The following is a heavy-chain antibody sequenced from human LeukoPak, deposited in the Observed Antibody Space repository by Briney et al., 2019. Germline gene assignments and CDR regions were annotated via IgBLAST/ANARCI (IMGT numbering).Heavy chain of an antibody. CDR1: GGTFSSYT. D-gene: IGHD1-20*01. V-gene: IGHV1-69*04. CDR2: IIPILGIA. Sequence: SVKVSCKASGGTFSSYTISWVRQAPGQGLEWMGRIIPILGIANYAQKFQGRVTITADKSTGTAYMELSSLRSEDTAVYYCARDLTGTLRWFDPWGQGTLVTVSS. CDR3: ARDLTGTLRWFDP. J-gene: IGHJ5*02.